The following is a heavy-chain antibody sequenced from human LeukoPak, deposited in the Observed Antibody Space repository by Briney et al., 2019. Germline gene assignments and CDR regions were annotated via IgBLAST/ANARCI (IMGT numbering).Heavy chain of an antibody. CDR1: GGSFSGYY. J-gene: IGHJ4*02. CDR2: INHSGST. D-gene: IGHD2-15*01. CDR3: ASSPVGAADY. Sequence: ASETLSLTCAVYGGSFSGYYWSWIRQPPGKGLEWIGEINHSGSTNYNPSLKSRVTISVDTSKNQFSLKLSSVTAADTAVYFCASSPVGAADYWGQGTLVTVSS. V-gene: IGHV4-34*01.